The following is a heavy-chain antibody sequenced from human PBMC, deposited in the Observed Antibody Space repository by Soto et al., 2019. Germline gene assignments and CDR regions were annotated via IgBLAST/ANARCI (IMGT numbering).Heavy chain of an antibody. CDR2: INPNSGGT. J-gene: IGHJ5*02. CDR1: GYTFTGYY. Sequence: ASVKVSCKASGYTFTGYYMHCVRQAPGQGLEWMGWINPNSGGTNYAQKFQGRVTMTRDTSISTAYMELSRLRSDDTAVYYCTPLAIIAAAGTGGPAQFDPWGQGTLVTVSS. CDR3: TPLAIIAAAGTGGPAQFDP. D-gene: IGHD6-13*01. V-gene: IGHV1-2*02.